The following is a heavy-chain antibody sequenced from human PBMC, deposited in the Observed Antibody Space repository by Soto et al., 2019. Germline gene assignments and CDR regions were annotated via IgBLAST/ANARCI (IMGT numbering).Heavy chain of an antibody. CDR1: GGSISSGGYS. V-gene: IGHV4-30-2*01. J-gene: IGHJ3*02. CDR3: AREQAVAGTGAFDI. D-gene: IGHD6-19*01. Sequence: QLQLQESGSGLVTPSQTLSLTCAVSGGSISSGGYSWSWIRQPPGKGLEWIGYIYHSGSTYYNPSLKSRVTISVDRSKNQFSLKLSSVTAADTAVYYCAREQAVAGTGAFDIWGQGTMVTVSS. CDR2: IYHSGST.